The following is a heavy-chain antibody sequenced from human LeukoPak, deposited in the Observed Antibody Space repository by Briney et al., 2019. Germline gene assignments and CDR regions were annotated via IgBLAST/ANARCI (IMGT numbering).Heavy chain of an antibody. Sequence: PSETLSLTCAVCGGSFSGYYWSWIRQPPGKGLEWIGYIYYSGSTYYNPSLKSRVTISVDTSKNQFSLKLSSVTAADTAVYYCARSLAASRHYYYYGMDVWGQGTTVTVSS. CDR1: GGSFSGYY. J-gene: IGHJ6*02. V-gene: IGHV4-34*01. CDR2: IYYSGST. CDR3: ARSLAASRHYYYYGMDV. D-gene: IGHD6-19*01.